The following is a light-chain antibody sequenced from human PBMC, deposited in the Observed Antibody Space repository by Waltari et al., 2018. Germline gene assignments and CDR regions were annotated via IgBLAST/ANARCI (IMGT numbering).Light chain of an antibody. CDR2: DVT. CDR1: SSDVGSYNY. CDR3: SSYTITDTPV. V-gene: IGLV2-14*03. J-gene: IGLJ3*02. Sequence: QSALTQPASVSGSPGHSITISCPGTSSDVGSYNYVPWYQQHPGKAPKLMIYDVTNRPSGVSDRFSGSKSGNTASLTISGLQAEDEAHYYCSSYTITDTPVFGGGTKVTVL.